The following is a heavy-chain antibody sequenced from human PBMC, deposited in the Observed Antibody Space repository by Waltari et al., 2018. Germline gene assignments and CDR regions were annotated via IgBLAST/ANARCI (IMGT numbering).Heavy chain of an antibody. D-gene: IGHD3-16*01. CDR3: ARAYRGEPITGSYGY. CDR2: IIPIFGTA. CDR1: GGTFSSYA. V-gene: IGHV1-69*05. Sequence: QVQLVQSGAEVKKPGSSVKVACKASGGTFSSYAIGWVRQAPGQGLEWMGGIIPIFGTANYAQKFQGRVTITTDESTSTAYMELSSLRSEDTAVYYCARAYRGEPITGSYGYWGQGTLVTVSS. J-gene: IGHJ4*02.